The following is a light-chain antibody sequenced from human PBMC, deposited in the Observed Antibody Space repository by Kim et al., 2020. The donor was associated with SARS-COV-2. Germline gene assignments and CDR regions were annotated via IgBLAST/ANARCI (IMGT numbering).Light chain of an antibody. CDR1: SLRSYY. CDR2: GKN. Sequence: SSELTQDPAVSVALGQTVRITCQGDSLRSYYASWYQQKPGQAPVLVIYGKNNRPSGIPDRFSGSSSGNTASLTITGAQAEDEADYYCNSRDSAPWVFGGGTQLTDL. CDR3: NSRDSAPWV. J-gene: IGLJ3*02. V-gene: IGLV3-19*01.